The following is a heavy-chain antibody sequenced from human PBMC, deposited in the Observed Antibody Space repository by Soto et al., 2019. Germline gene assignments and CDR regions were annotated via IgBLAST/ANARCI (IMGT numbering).Heavy chain of an antibody. D-gene: IGHD6-13*01. V-gene: IGHV1-18*01. Sequence: QVHLVQSAAEVKKPGASVKVSCKTSGYSFTNYGISGVRQAPGQGLQWMGWISVYYGYSNYAQKFQDRVTLTTDTSRSTAYVELRNLRSDDTAIYYCARNSSTWSDFWGQGTLVTVSS. CDR1: GYSFTNYG. CDR3: ARNSSTWSDF. J-gene: IGHJ4*02. CDR2: ISVYYGYS.